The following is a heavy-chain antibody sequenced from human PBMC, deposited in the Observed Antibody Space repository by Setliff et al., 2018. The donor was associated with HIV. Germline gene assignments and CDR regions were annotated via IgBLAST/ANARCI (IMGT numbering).Heavy chain of an antibody. Sequence: GSLRLSCSASGFTFSSYSMNWVRQAPGKGLEWVSAISSGGEIMFYADSVKGRFTISRDNSKNTLYLQMISLRADDTAVYYCAKSLLVAGNDYWGQGTLVTVSS. CDR1: GFTFSSYS. D-gene: IGHD2-8*02. CDR2: ISSGGEIM. V-gene: IGHV3-23*01. CDR3: AKSLLVAGNDY. J-gene: IGHJ4*02.